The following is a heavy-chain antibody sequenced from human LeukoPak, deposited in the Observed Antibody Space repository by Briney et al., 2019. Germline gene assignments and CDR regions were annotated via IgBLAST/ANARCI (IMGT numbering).Heavy chain of an antibody. J-gene: IGHJ4*02. Sequence: ASVKVSCKASGYTFTSYDINWVRQATGQGLEWMGWMSPNSGNTGYAQKFQGRVTITRNTSISTAYMELSSLRSEDVAVYYCARDVSVATYYFDYWGQGTLVTVSS. CDR1: GYTFTSYD. V-gene: IGHV1-8*03. D-gene: IGHD5-12*01. CDR2: MSPNSGNT. CDR3: ARDVSVATYYFDY.